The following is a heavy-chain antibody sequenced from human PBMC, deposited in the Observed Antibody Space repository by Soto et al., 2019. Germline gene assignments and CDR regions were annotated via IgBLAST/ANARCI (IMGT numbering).Heavy chain of an antibody. J-gene: IGHJ4*02. CDR2: INHSGST. CDR3: ARDATGLDY. V-gene: IGHV4-34*01. D-gene: IGHD2-15*01. CDR1: GGSFSGYY. Sequence: SETLSLTCAVYGGSFSGYYWSWIRQPPGKGLEWIGEINHSGSTNYNPSLKSRVTISVDTSKNQFSLKLSSVTAADTAVYYCARDATGLDYWGQGTLVTVSS.